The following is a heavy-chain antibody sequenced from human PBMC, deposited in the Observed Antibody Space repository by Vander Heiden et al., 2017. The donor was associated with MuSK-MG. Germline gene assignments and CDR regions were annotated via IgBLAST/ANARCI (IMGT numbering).Heavy chain of an antibody. V-gene: IGHV3-48*01. Sequence: EVQLVESGGGLVQPGGSLRLSCAASGFTFSSYSMNWVRQPPGRGLEWLSYTSGSSGTIYYADSVKGRFTISRDNAKNSLYLQMNSLRAEDTAIYYCARNEWLDYCGQGTLVTVSS. D-gene: IGHD6-19*01. CDR1: GFTFSSYS. J-gene: IGHJ4*02. CDR3: ARNEWLDY. CDR2: TSGSSGTI.